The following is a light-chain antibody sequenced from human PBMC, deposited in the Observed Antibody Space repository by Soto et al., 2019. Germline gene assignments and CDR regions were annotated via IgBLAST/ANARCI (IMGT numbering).Light chain of an antibody. CDR2: AAS. CDR3: QQSYNTPT. J-gene: IGKJ4*01. CDR1: QNINFY. V-gene: IGKV1-39*01. Sequence: DIQMTQSPSSLSASVGDAVTVTCRASQNINFYLNWFQQKPGKAPKVLIYAASSLQVGVPSRFSGSGSGTDFTLTISSLQPEDFATYFCQQSYNTPTFGGGTKVDIK.